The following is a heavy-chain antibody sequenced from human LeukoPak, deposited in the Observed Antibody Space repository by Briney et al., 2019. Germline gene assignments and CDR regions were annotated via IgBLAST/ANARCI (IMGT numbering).Heavy chain of an antibody. D-gene: IGHD3-10*01. CDR1: GYTFTSYG. CDR2: ISAYNGNT. V-gene: IGHV1-18*01. Sequence: ASVKVSCKASGYTFTSYGISWVRQAPGQGLEWMGWISAYNGNTNYAQKLQGRVTMTTDTSTSTAYMELRSLRSDDTAVYYCARASRALWFGESHFDYWGQGTLVTVSS. CDR3: ARASRALWFGESHFDY. J-gene: IGHJ4*02.